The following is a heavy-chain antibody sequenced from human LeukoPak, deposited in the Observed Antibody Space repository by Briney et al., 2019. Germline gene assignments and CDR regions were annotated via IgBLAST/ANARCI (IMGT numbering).Heavy chain of an antibody. J-gene: IGHJ6*02. CDR3: ARGRRDPIWFGLDSYGMDV. CDR2: VHYTWNT. V-gene: IGHV4-59*01. CDR1: GGSIGSYH. Sequence: SETLSLTCSVSGGSIGSYHWSWIRQPPGKGLEWIGHVHYTWNTKYNPSLKSRVTISVDTSKNQFSLKLSSVTAADTAVYYCARGRRDPIWFGLDSYGMDVWGQGTTVTVSS. D-gene: IGHD3-10*01.